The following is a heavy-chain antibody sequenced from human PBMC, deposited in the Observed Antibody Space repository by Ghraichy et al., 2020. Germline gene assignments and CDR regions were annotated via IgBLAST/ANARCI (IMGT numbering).Heavy chain of an antibody. CDR2: ISSSGSTI. Sequence: GESLNISCAASGFTFSDYYMSWIRQAPGKGLEWVSYISSSGSTIYYADSVKGRFTISRDNAKNSLYLQMNSLRAEDTAVYYCARDDAAAGVKGTDYWGQGTLVTVSS. D-gene: IGHD6-13*01. V-gene: IGHV3-11*04. CDR1: GFTFSDYY. J-gene: IGHJ4*02. CDR3: ARDDAAAGVKGTDY.